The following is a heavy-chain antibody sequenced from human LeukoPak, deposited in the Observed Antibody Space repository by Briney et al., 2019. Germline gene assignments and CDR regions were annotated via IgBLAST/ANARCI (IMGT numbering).Heavy chain of an antibody. V-gene: IGHV3-21*01. D-gene: IGHD2-2*01. J-gene: IGHJ5*02. Sequence: GGSLRLSCAASGFTFSSYSMNWVRQAPGKGLEWVSSISSSSSYIYYADSVKGRFTISRDNAKNSLYLQMNSLRAEDTAVYYCAREGSSNWFDPWAREPWSPSPQ. CDR1: GFTFSSYS. CDR3: AREGSSNWFDP. CDR2: ISSSSSYI.